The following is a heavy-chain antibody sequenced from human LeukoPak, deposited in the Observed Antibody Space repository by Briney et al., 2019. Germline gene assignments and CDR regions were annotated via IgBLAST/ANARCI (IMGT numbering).Heavy chain of an antibody. J-gene: IGHJ4*02. CDR3: ARRAYDSSGPWFLDY. CDR1: GFTLSTYW. D-gene: IGHD3-22*01. Sequence: GTSLRLSCAASGFTLSTYWMHWVRQAPGKGLVWVARINSDGTRTNYADFVKGRFTISRDNAKNTLFLQMNSLRADDTAVYYCARRAYDSSGPWFLDYWGQGTLVTVSS. CDR2: INSDGTRT. V-gene: IGHV3-74*01.